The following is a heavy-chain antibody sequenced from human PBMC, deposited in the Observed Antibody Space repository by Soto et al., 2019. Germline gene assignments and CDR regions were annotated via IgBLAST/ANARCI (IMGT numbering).Heavy chain of an antibody. CDR3: ARDAARSITYYYAWFDP. V-gene: IGHV3-21*01. CDR2: ISSSSSYI. D-gene: IGHD3-10*01. CDR1: GFTFSSYS. Sequence: KPGGSLRLSCAASGFTFSSYSMNWVRQAPGKGLEWVSSISSSSSYIYYADSVKGRFTISRDNAKNSLYLQMNSLRAEDTAVYYCARDAARSITYYYAWFDPWGQGTLVTVSS. J-gene: IGHJ5*02.